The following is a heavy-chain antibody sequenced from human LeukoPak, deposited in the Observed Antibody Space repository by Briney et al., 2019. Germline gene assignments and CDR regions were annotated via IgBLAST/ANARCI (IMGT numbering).Heavy chain of an antibody. CDR2: IYYSGST. V-gene: IGHV4-59*12. CDR3: ARASGGWLPHPYYFDY. J-gene: IGHJ4*02. D-gene: IGHD5-12*01. Sequence: SETLSLTCTVSGGSISSYYWSWIRQPPGKGLEWIGSIYYSGSTYYNPSLKSRVTISVDTSKNQFSLKLSSVTAADTAVYHCARASGGWLPHPYYFDYWGQGTLVTVSS. CDR1: GGSISSYY.